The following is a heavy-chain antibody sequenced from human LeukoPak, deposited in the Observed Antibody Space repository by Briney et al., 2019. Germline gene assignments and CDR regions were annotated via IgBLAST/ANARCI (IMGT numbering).Heavy chain of an antibody. V-gene: IGHV3-21*01. CDR3: ARYSSNCPDY. CDR1: GFTFSSYS. Sequence: GGSLRLSCAASGFTFSSYSMNWVRQAPGKGLEWVSSIGSSSSYIYYADSVKGRFTISRDNAKNSLYLQMNSLRAEDTAVYYCARYSSNCPDYWGQGTLVTVSS. CDR2: IGSSSSYI. D-gene: IGHD6-13*01. J-gene: IGHJ4*02.